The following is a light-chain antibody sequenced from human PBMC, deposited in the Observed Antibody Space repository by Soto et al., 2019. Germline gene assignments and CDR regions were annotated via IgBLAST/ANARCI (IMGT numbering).Light chain of an antibody. J-gene: IGKJ1*01. CDR3: QKYNGAPRT. CDR2: AAS. CDR1: QDISKY. Sequence: DFQMTQSPSSLSASVGDRVTITCRASQDISKYLAWYQQRPGRVPKLLIYAASTLQSGVPSRFSGSGSGTDFTLTISSLQPEDVATYYCQKYNGAPRTFGQGTKVEIK. V-gene: IGKV1-27*01.